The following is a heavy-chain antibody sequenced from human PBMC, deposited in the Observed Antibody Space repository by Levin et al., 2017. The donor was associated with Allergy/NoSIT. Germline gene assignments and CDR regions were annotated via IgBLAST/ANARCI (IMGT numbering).Heavy chain of an antibody. CDR3: AKSGRHYCSNTSCDWLPSWFDP. CDR2: ITHSGST. CDR1: GGSFRGYY. V-gene: IGHV4-34*01. D-gene: IGHD2-2*01. Sequence: PGGSLRLSCAIYGGSFRGYYWSWIRQPPGKGLEWIGEITHSGSTNYNPSLKSRVTISIDTSKNQFSLKLRSVTAADKAVYYCAKSGRHYCSNTSCDWLPSWFDPWGQGALVTVSS. J-gene: IGHJ5*02.